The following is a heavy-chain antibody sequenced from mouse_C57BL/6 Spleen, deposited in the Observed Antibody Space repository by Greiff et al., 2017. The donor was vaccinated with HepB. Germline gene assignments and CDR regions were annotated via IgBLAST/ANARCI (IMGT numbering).Heavy chain of an antibody. CDR2: ISPSGGYT. CDR1: GYTFTSYT. Sequence: QVQLQQSGPELARPGPTVKMSCKASGYTFTSYTMHWVKQRPGQGLEWIGYISPSGGYTQYDQKIKDKATLTADKSSSTAYMQLSSLTSEDAAVYYGASWELLQYFDYWGQGTTLTVSS. V-gene: IGHV1-4*01. CDR3: ASWELLQYFDY. J-gene: IGHJ2*01. D-gene: IGHD2-12*01.